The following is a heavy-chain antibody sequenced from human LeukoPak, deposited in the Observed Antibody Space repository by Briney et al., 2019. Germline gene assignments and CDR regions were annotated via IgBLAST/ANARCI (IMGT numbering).Heavy chain of an antibody. V-gene: IGHV1-8*03. CDR2: MNPNSGNT. D-gene: IGHD2-2*01. Sequence: ASVKVSSTASGYTFTIYDINWVRQATGQGLEWMGWMNPNSGNTGYAQKFQGRVTITRNTSISTAYMELSSLRSEDTAVYYCARGRGYCSSTSCYAVLFGRYYYYYMDVWGKGTTVTVSS. J-gene: IGHJ6*03. CDR1: GYTFTIYD. CDR3: ARGRGYCSSTSCYAVLFGRYYYYYMDV.